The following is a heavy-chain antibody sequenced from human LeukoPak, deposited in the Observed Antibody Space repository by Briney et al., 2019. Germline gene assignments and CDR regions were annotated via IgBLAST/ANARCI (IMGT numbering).Heavy chain of an antibody. CDR1: GFTFSSYG. V-gene: IGHV3-33*01. CDR2: IWYDGSNK. CDR3: ARGDIVVVPAAIYSHWFDP. Sequence: PGGSLRLSCAASGFTFSSYGMHWVRQAPGKGLEWVAVIWYDGSNKYYADSVKGRFTISRDNSKNTLYLQMNSLRAEDTAVYYCARGDIVVVPAAIYSHWFDPWGQGTLVTVSS. D-gene: IGHD2-2*01. J-gene: IGHJ5*02.